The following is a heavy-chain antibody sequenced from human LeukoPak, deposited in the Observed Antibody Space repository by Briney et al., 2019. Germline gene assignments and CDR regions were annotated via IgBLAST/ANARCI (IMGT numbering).Heavy chain of an antibody. CDR3: ARLLPLDC. V-gene: IGHV3-74*01. CDR2: ISSDGSTT. J-gene: IGHJ4*02. Sequence: GGSLRLSCAASGFTFSNYWMHWVRQAPGEGLVWVSRISSDGSTTNYADSVKGRFTISRDNAKNTLYLQMKGLRAEDTAMYYCARLLPLDCWGQGTLVTVSS. CDR1: GFTFSNYW.